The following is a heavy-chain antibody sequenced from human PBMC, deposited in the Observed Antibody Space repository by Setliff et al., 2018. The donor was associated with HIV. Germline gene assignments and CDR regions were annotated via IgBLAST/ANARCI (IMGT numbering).Heavy chain of an antibody. D-gene: IGHD2-15*01. CDR2: INLVTGKT. CDR3: AKPFGSDGSRQLDS. J-gene: IGHJ4*02. Sequence: GASVKVSCKASGYTFTTYGISWVRQAPGQGFEWMGWINLVTGKTVYLQKFQGRVTITGDTSASTASTAYMELSSLRSDNTAIYYCAKPFGSDGSRQLDSWGQGTLVTVSS. CDR1: GYTFTTYG. V-gene: IGHV1-3*01.